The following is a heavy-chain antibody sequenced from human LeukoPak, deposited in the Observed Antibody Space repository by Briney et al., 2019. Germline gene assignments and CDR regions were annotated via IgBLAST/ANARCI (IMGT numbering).Heavy chain of an antibody. CDR2: INLITST. J-gene: IGHJ6*02. CDR3: ARERGRGSGWLSHYYYGMDV. D-gene: IGHD6-19*01. V-gene: IGHV4-34*01. CDR1: GGSFSGYY. Sequence: PSETLSLTFAVYGGSFSGYYWSWIRQPPGKGLDWIGEINLITSTNYNPSLKSRVTISVDTSKNQFSLKLSSVTAADTAVYYCARERGRGSGWLSHYYYGMDVWGQGTTVTVSS.